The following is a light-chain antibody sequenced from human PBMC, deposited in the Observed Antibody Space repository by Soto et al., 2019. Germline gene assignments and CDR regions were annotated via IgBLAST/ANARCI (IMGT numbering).Light chain of an antibody. V-gene: IGKV3-15*01. CDR1: QSVSSN. J-gene: IGKJ2*01. CDR2: SAS. CDR3: QQYHNWLPYT. Sequence: EILMTQSPATLSVSPGERATLSCRASQSVSSNLAWHQQKPGQAPRLLIYSASSRATGIPARFSGSGSGTEFSLTISSLQSEDFAVYYCQQYHNWLPYTFGQGTKLEIK.